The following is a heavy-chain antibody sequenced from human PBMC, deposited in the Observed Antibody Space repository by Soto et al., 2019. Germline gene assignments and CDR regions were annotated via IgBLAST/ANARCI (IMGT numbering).Heavy chain of an antibody. CDR2: INHSGST. J-gene: IGHJ4*02. Sequence: QVQLQQWGAGLLKPSETLSLTCAVYGGSFSGYSWTWIRPPPGTGLAWIGEINHSGSTNYHPSLKSRVTISVDTSKNQFSRKLTSVAAADTAVYYCARDKITGLFDYWGQGTLVTVSS. V-gene: IGHV4-34*01. D-gene: IGHD2-8*02. CDR1: GGSFSGYS. CDR3: ARDKITGLFDY.